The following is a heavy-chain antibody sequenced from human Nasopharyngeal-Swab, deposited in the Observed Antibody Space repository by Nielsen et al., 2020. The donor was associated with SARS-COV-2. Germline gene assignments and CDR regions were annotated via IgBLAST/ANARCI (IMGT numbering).Heavy chain of an antibody. J-gene: IGHJ4*02. D-gene: IGHD3-22*01. Sequence: VRLAPGKGLEWVAVIWYDGSNKYYADSVKGRFTISRDNSKNTLYLQMNSLRAEDTAVYYCARGAYDSSGYFWDYWGQGTLVTVSS. CDR2: IWYDGSNK. CDR3: ARGAYDSSGYFWDY. V-gene: IGHV3-33*01.